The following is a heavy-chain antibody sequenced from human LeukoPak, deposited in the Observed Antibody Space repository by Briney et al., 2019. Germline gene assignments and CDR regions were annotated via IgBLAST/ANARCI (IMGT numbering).Heavy chain of an antibody. CDR2: ISSSSSTI. CDR3: ARVTRTRFGEFDP. D-gene: IGHD3-10*01. V-gene: IGHV3-48*04. Sequence: GSLRLSCAASGFTFSSYSMNWVRQAPGKGLEWVSYISSSSSTIYYADSVKGRFTISRDNAKNSLYLQMNSLRAEDTAVYYCARVTRTRFGEFDPWGQGTLVTVSS. CDR1: GFTFSSYS. J-gene: IGHJ5*02.